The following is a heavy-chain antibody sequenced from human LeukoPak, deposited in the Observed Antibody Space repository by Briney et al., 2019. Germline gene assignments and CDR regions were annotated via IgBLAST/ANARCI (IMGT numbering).Heavy chain of an antibody. D-gene: IGHD5-24*01. J-gene: IGHJ4*02. CDR2: ISWNSGSI. CDR1: GFTFGDYA. V-gene: IGHV3-9*01. Sequence: GGSLRLSCAASGFTFGDYAMHWVRQAPGKGLEWVSGISWNSGSIGYADSVKGRFTISRDNAKNSLYLQMNSLRAEDTAVYYCARWAGPILRDYWGQGTLVTVSS. CDR3: ARWAGPILRDY.